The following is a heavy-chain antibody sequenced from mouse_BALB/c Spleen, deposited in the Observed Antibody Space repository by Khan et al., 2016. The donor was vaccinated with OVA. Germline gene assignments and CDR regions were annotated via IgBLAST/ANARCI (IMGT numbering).Heavy chain of an antibody. J-gene: IGHJ3*01. D-gene: IGHD2-10*02. V-gene: IGHV1-61*01. CDR1: GYTFTSYW. Sequence: QVQLQQPGAELVRPGASVKLSCKASGYTFTSYWMNWVKQRPGQGLEWIGMIDPSDSRTHYNQMFKDKATLTVDKSSSTAYMHLTSLTSEVSAIDCCSRGGYGTSFAFWGQGTLVTVSA. CDR3: SRGGYGTSFAF. CDR2: IDPSDSRT.